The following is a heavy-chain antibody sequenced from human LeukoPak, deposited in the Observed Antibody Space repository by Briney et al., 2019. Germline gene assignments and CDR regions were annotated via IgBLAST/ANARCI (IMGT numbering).Heavy chain of an antibody. D-gene: IGHD5-18*01. V-gene: IGHV1-18*01. CDR1: GYTFTSYG. CDR3: ARQVDTAMVNFDY. Sequence: ASVKVSCKASGYTFTSYGISWVRQAPGQGLEWMGWISAYNGNTNYAQKFQGRVTMTRDTSTRTVYMELSSLRSEDTAVYYCARQVDTAMVNFDYWGQGTLVTVSS. CDR2: ISAYNGNT. J-gene: IGHJ4*02.